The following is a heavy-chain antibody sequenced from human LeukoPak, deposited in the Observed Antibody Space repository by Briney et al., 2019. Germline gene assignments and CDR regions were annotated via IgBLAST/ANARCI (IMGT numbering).Heavy chain of an antibody. CDR2: IKQDGSEK. J-gene: IGHJ6*03. Sequence: GGSLRLSCAASGFTFSSYWMSWVRQAPGKGLEWVANIKQDGSEKYYVDSVKGRFTISRDNAKNSLYLQMNSLRAEDTAVYYCARGHRTRSWYPYYYYYYMDVWGKGTTVTVSS. CDR3: ARGHRTRSWYPYYYYYYMDV. CDR1: GFTFSSYW. V-gene: IGHV3-7*01. D-gene: IGHD6-13*01.